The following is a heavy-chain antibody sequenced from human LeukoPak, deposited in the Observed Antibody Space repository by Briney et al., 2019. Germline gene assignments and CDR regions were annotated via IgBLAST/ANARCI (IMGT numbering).Heavy chain of an antibody. CDR2: ISSSGSTI. D-gene: IGHD3-9*01. V-gene: IGHV3-48*03. Sequence: PGGSLRLSCAASGFTFSSYAMSWVRQAPGKGLEWVSYISSSGSTIYYADSVKGRFTISRDNAKNSLYLQMNSLRAEDTAVYYCARDKLGDYDILTGPLGGNGMDVWGQGTTVTVSS. CDR1: GFTFSSYA. CDR3: ARDKLGDYDILTGPLGGNGMDV. J-gene: IGHJ6*02.